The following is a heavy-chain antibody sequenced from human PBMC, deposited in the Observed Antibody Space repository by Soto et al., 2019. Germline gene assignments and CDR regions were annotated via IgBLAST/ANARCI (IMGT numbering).Heavy chain of an antibody. D-gene: IGHD4-17*01. CDR3: TRTPGYGGFYGMDV. V-gene: IGHV1-2*02. J-gene: IGHJ6*02. CDR1: GYSLTDYY. CDR2: INPNTGGR. Sequence: ASVKVSCKASGYSLTDYYIHWVRQAPGQGLEWMGWINPNTGGRNYARKFQDRVTMTRDTSISTAYVELNRLIYDDAAIYYCTRTPGYGGFYGMDVWGQGTTVTVSS.